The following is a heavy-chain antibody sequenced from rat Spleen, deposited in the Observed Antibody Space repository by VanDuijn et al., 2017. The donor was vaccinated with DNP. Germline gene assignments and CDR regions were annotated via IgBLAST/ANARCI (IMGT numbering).Heavy chain of an antibody. V-gene: IGHV5S11*01. CDR3: ARQETTLCFDY. J-gene: IGHJ2*01. D-gene: IGHD1-10*01. CDR1: GFTFSDYY. Sequence: EVQLVESGGGLVQPGRSLKLSCAASGFTFSDYYMAWVRQAPTRGLEWVAYIGSDGYAPYYGVSVKGRFTISRDNAKSTLYLQMDSLRSEETATYYCARQETTLCFDYWGQGVMVTVSS. CDR2: IGSDGYAP.